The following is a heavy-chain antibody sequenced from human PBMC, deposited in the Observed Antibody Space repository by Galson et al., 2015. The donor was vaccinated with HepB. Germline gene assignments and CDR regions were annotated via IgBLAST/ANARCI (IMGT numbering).Heavy chain of an antibody. V-gene: IGHV3-15*07. Sequence: SLRLSCAASGFTFSNAWMNWVRQAPGKGLEWVGRIKSKIEGGTTDYAAPVKGRFTISRDDSKNTLYLRMNSLKTEDTAVYYCTTDYANYDILTGYLVYFDYWG. CDR2: IKSKIEGGTT. CDR1: GFTFSNAW. D-gene: IGHD3-9*01. CDR3: TTDYANYDILTGYLVYFDY. J-gene: IGHJ4*01.